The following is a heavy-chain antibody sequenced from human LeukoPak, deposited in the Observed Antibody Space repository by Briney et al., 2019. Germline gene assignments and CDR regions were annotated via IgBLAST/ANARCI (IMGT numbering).Heavy chain of an antibody. Sequence: ASVKVSXKVSGYTLTELSMHWMRQAPGKGLEWIGGFDPEDGETIYAQKFQGRVTMTEDTSTDTAYMELSSLRSEDTAVYYCVNRRFLEWFNAFDIWGQGTMVTVSS. CDR2: FDPEDGET. CDR1: GYTLTELS. V-gene: IGHV1-24*01. D-gene: IGHD3-3*01. CDR3: VNRRFLEWFNAFDI. J-gene: IGHJ3*02.